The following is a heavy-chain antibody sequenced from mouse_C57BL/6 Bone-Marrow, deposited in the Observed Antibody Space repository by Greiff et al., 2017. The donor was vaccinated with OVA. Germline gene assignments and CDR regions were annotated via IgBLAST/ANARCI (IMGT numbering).Heavy chain of an antibody. V-gene: IGHV1-80*01. Sequence: VQLQQSGAELVKPGASVKISCKASGYAFSSYWMNWVKQRPGKGLEWIGQIYPGDGDTNYNGKFKGKATLTADKSTSTAYMQVSRRTYEDSAVYYCARMSRYIDVWGKGTTVTVSS. CDR1: GYAFSSYW. J-gene: IGHJ1*03. CDR3: ARMSRYIDV. CDR2: IYPGDGDT.